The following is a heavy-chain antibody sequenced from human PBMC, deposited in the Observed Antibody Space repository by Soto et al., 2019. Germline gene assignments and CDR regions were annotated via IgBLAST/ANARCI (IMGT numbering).Heavy chain of an antibody. CDR3: AGGIAAAGNGLPDY. Sequence: EVQLVESGGGLVQPGGSLRLSCAASGFTFSSYWMHWVRQAPGKGLVWVSRINSDGSSTSYADSVKGRFTISRDNAKNRQYLQMNSLRADDTAVYYCAGGIAAAGNGLPDYWGQGTMVTVSS. V-gene: IGHV3-74*01. CDR2: INSDGSST. J-gene: IGHJ4*02. CDR1: GFTFSSYW. D-gene: IGHD6-13*01.